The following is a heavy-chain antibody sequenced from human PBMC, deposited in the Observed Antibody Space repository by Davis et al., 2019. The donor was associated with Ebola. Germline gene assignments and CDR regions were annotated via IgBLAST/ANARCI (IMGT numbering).Heavy chain of an antibody. Sequence: AASVKVSCKASGGTFSSYGISWVRQAPGQGLEWMGWISAYNGNTNYAQKLQGRVTMTTDTSTSTAYMELRSLRSDDTAVYYCARDVEVVGIAAGSYLYYYYGMDVWGQGTTVTVSS. CDR2: ISAYNGNT. CDR1: GGTFSSYG. V-gene: IGHV1-18*01. CDR3: ARDVEVVGIAAGSYLYYYYGMDV. J-gene: IGHJ6*02. D-gene: IGHD3-10*01.